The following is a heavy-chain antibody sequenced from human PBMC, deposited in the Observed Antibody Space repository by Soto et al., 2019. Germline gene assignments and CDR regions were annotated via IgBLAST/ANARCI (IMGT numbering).Heavy chain of an antibody. CDR2: IFDSGTT. Sequence: PSETLSLTWTVSGGSITSDYSCWSWIRQPPGEGLEWIGHIFDSGTTYTNPSLRSQVAISLDTSKNHFSLTLSSVTAADTAVYYCARGPSGDKVHYWGQGALVTVSS. CDR3: ARGPSGDKVHY. CDR1: GGSITSDYSC. D-gene: IGHD7-27*01. J-gene: IGHJ4*02. V-gene: IGHV4-30-4*01.